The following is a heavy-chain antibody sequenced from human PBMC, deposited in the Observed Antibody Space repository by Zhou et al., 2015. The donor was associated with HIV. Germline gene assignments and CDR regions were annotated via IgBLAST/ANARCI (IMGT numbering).Heavy chain of an antibody. D-gene: IGHD3-10*01. J-gene: IGHJ5*02. V-gene: IGHV1-18*01. CDR1: NYTFSNYG. Sequence: QVQLVQSGTEVKKPGASVRVSCRASNYTFSNYGIAWIRQAPGQGLEWMGWISGYSGTTNYAQKFQGKFTMTTDISTTTAYMDLRSLRPDDTALYYCARVRLLWAGESSGRVNWFELLGQGTLIIVS. CDR3: ARVRLLWAGESSGRVNWFEL. CDR2: ISGYSGTT.